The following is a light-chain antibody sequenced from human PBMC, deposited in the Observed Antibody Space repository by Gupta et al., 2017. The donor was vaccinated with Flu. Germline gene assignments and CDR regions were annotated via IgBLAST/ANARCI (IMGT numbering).Light chain of an antibody. CDR3: QQYNDWTLYT. J-gene: IGKJ2*01. CDR1: QSVSSK. CDR2: GAS. V-gene: IGKV3-15*01. Sequence: ERATLSCRASQSVSSKVAWYQQKPGQAPRLRIYGASTRATGIPARFSGSGSGTEFTLTISSLQSEDFAVYYCQQYNDWTLYTFGQGTKLEIK.